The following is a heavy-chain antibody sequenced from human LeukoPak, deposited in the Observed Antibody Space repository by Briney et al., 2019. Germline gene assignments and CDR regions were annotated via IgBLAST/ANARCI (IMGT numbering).Heavy chain of an antibody. CDR1: GFTFSSYW. D-gene: IGHD3-9*01. J-gene: IGHJ6*02. V-gene: IGHV3-74*01. Sequence: GGSLRLSCAASGFTFSSYWMHWVRQAPGKGLVWVSRINSDGSSTSYADSVKGRSTISRDNAKNTLYLQMNSLRAEDTAVYYCARDIENYDILTGLGHYYYYYGMDVWGQGTTVTVSS. CDR2: INSDGSST. CDR3: ARDIENYDILTGLGHYYYYYGMDV.